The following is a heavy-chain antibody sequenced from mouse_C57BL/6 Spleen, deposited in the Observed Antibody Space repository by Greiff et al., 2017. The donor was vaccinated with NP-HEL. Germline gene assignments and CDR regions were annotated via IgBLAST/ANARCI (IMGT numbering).Heavy chain of an antibody. Sequence: QVQLQQSGAELVKPGASVKVSCKASGYTFTSYWMHWVKQRPGQGLEWIGRIHPSDSDTNYNQKFKGKATLTVDKSSSTAYMQLSSLTSEDSAVYYCATLYYYGSSPAWFAYWGQGTLVTVSA. CDR3: ATLYYYGSSPAWFAY. CDR1: GYTFTSYW. J-gene: IGHJ3*01. CDR2: IHPSDSDT. V-gene: IGHV1-74*01. D-gene: IGHD1-1*01.